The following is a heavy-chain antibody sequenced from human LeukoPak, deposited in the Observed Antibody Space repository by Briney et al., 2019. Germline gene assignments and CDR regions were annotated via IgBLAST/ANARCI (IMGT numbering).Heavy chain of an antibody. Sequence: SETLSLACAVYGGSFSGYYWSWIRQPPGKGLEWIGEINHSGSTNYNPSLKSRVTISVDTSKNQFSPKLSSVTAADTAVYYCARDLGAMGGYYGMDVWGQGTTVTVSS. CDR1: GGSFSGYY. CDR3: ARDLGAMGGYYGMDV. J-gene: IGHJ6*02. CDR2: INHSGST. D-gene: IGHD5-18*01. V-gene: IGHV4-34*01.